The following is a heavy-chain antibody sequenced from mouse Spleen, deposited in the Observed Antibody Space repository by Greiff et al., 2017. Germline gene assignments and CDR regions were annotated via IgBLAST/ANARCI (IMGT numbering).Heavy chain of an antibody. V-gene: IGHV5-9*01. CDR1: GFTFSSYY. J-gene: IGHJ1*01. CDR3: ARSLPYYGSSYWYFDV. Sequence: EVMLVESGGGLVKLGGSLKLSCAASGFTFSSYYMSWVRQTPEKRLEWVATISSGGGSTYYPDSVKGRFTISRDNAKNTLYLQMSSLNSEDTAVYYCARSLPYYGSSYWYFDVWGAGTTVTVSS. D-gene: IGHD1-1*01. CDR2: ISSGGGST.